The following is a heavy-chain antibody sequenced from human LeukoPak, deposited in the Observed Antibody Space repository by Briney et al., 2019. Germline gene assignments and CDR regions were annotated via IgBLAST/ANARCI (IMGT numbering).Heavy chain of an antibody. CDR2: MNPNSGNT. V-gene: IGHV1-8*01. CDR1: GYTFSRYD. CDR3: ARADYGGNSDY. Sequence: GASVKVSCKASGYTFSRYDINWERQATGQGLEWMGWMNPNSGNTGYAQKFQGRVTMTRNTSISTAYMELSSLRSEDTAVYYCARADYGGNSDYWGQGTLVTVSS. D-gene: IGHD4-23*01. J-gene: IGHJ4*02.